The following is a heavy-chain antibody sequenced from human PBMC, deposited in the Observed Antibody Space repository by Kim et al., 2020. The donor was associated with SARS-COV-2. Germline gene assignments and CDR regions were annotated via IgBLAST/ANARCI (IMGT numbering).Heavy chain of an antibody. Sequence: GGSLRLSCAASGFTFSSYWMHWVRQAPGKGLVWVSRINSDGSSTSYADSVKGRFTISRDNAKNTLYLQMNSLRAEDTAVYYCARGQEPNYDFWSGYYPNYYYYGMDVWGQGTTVTVSS. CDR2: INSDGSST. V-gene: IGHV3-74*01. D-gene: IGHD3-3*01. CDR1: GFTFSSYW. J-gene: IGHJ6*02. CDR3: ARGQEPNYDFWSGYYPNYYYYGMDV.